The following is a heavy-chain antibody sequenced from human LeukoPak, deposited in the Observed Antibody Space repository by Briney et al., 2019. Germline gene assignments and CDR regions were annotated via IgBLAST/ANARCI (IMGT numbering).Heavy chain of an antibody. V-gene: IGHV5-51*01. J-gene: IGHJ4*02. CDR1: GYSFTSYW. CDR3: ARHKDCSGGTCYPHD. CDR2: IYPGDSDT. D-gene: IGHD2-15*01. Sequence: GESLKISCKGSGYSFTSYWIGWVRQMPGKGLEWMGIIYPGDSDTRYSPSFQGQVTISADKSISTAYLQWSSLKASDTAMYYCARHKDCSGGTCYPHDWGQGTLVTVSS.